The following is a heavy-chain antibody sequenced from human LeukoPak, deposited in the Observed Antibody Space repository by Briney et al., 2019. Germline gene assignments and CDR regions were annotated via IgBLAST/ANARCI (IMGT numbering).Heavy chain of an antibody. J-gene: IGHJ5*02. V-gene: IGHV4-30-4*08. Sequence: SQTLSLTCTVSGGSISSADHYWSWIRQLPGKGLEWIGYIYYSGNAYYNPSLKSRVTISVDTSKNQFSLKVRSVTAAHTAVYYCARVEDYGARWFDPWGQGTLVTVSS. CDR3: ARVEDYGARWFDP. D-gene: IGHD4-17*01. CDR1: GGSISSADHY. CDR2: IYYSGNA.